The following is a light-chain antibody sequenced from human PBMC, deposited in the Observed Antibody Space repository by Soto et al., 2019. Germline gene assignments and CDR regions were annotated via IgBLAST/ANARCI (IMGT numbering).Light chain of an antibody. J-gene: IGLJ1*01. CDR1: RSDVGAHNF. CDR3: NSYTNTAARV. CDR2: EVS. V-gene: IGLV2-14*01. Sequence: QSVLTQPASVSGSPGQSITISCTGTRSDVGAHNFVSWYQQHPGKAPKLMIYEVSNRPSGVSDRFSGSKSGNTASLTISGLQAEDEADYYCNSYTNTAARVFGTGTKVTVL.